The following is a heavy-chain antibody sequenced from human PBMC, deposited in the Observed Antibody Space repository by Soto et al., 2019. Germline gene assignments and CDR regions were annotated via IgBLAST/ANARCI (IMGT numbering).Heavy chain of an antibody. V-gene: IGHV1-3*01. CDR2: INAGNGNT. CDR1: GYTFTSYA. Sequence: ASVKVSCKASGYTFTSYAMHWVRQAPGQRLEWMGWINAGNGNTKYSQKFQGRVTITRDTSASTAYMELSSLRSEDTAVYYCANTEDCSGGSCSFDYWGQGTLVTVPS. J-gene: IGHJ4*02. CDR3: ANTEDCSGGSCSFDY. D-gene: IGHD2-15*01.